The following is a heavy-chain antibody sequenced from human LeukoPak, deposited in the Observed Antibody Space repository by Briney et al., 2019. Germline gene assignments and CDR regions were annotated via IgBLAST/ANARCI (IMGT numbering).Heavy chain of an antibody. CDR2: IRYDGSNK. J-gene: IGHJ4*02. CDR3: AKEGPLRFLEWLWGYFDY. D-gene: IGHD3-3*01. V-gene: IGHV3-30*02. Sequence: GGSLRLSCAASGFTFSSYGMHWVRQAPGKGLEWVAFIRYDGSNKYYADSVKGRFTISRDNSKNTLYLQMNSLRAEDTAVYYCAKEGPLRFLEWLWGYFDYWGQGTLVTVSS. CDR1: GFTFSSYG.